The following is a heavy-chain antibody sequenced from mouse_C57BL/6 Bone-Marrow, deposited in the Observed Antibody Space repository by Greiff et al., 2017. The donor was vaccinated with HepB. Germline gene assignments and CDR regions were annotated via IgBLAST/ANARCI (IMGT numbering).Heavy chain of an antibody. J-gene: IGHJ3*01. CDR2: IDPENGDT. Sequence: VQLQQSGAELVRPGASVKLSCTASGFNIKDDYMHWVKQRPEQGLEWIGWIDPENGDTEYASKFQGKATITADTSSNTAYLQLSSLTSEDTAVYYCTTLSGRFAYWGQGTLVTVSA. CDR3: TTLSGRFAY. V-gene: IGHV14-4*01. D-gene: IGHD4-1*01. CDR1: GFNIKDDY.